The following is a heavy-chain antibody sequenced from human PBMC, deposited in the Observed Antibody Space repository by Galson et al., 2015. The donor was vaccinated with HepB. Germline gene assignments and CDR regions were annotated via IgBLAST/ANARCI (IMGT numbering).Heavy chain of an antibody. CDR1: GFTFSSFA. CDR2: ISGSATTT. Sequence: SLRLSCAASGFTFSSFAMSWVRQAPGKGLEWVSAISGSATTTSHADSVKGRFTISRDNSENTLFLQMNSLRAEDTAVYYCAKALQQLTTLDAFDMWGQGTMVIVSS. J-gene: IGHJ3*02. CDR3: AKALQQLTTLDAFDM. D-gene: IGHD6-13*01. V-gene: IGHV3-23*01.